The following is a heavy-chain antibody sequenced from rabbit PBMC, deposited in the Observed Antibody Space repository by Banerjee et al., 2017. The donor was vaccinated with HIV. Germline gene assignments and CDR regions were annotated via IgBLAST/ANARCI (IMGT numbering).Heavy chain of an antibody. Sequence: QSLEESGGDLVKPGASLTLTCTASGFSFSSSYWICWVRQAPGKGLEWIACIHAGSSGITYYASWAKGRFTISKTSSTTVTLQMTSLTAADTATYFCARDDGGSSYYFNLWGQGTLVTVS. V-gene: IGHV1S40*01. CDR2: IHAGSSGIT. D-gene: IGHD8-1*01. CDR3: ARDDGGSSYYFNL. CDR1: GFSFSSSYW. J-gene: IGHJ4*01.